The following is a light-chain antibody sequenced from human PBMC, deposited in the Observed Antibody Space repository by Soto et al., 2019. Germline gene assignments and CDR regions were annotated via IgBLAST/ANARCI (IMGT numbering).Light chain of an antibody. Sequence: EVVLTQSPATLSLSPGDRATLSCRASQSVSSNLAWYQQKPGQSPRLLIYCASTRATGVPPRFSGSRSGTEFTLTISAVQSEDFAVYYCQQYYNWPPYTFGQGTKLDFK. CDR3: QQYYNWPPYT. CDR2: CAS. V-gene: IGKV3-15*01. CDR1: QSVSSN. J-gene: IGKJ2*01.